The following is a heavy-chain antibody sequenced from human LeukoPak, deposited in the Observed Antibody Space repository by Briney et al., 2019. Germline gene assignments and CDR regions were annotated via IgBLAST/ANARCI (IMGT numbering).Heavy chain of an antibody. CDR1: GFTFSSYW. CDR2: MKYDGSEK. D-gene: IGHD6-13*01. Sequence: GGSLRLSCAASGFTFSSYWMSWVRQAPGKGLEWVANMKYDGSEKDYVDSVKGRFTISRDNAKNSLYLQMDSLRTEDTAVYYCARDIAAAGLFFDYWGQGTLVTVSS. J-gene: IGHJ4*02. V-gene: IGHV3-7*01. CDR3: ARDIAAAGLFFDY.